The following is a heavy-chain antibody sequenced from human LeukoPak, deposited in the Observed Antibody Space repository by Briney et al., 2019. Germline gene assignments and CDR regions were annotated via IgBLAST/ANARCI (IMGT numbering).Heavy chain of an antibody. CDR2: MYHTGST. J-gene: IGHJ4*02. V-gene: IGHV4-38-2*02. CDR3: ATGVHGIAAAGDYYFDY. CDR1: GYSMSSGYY. D-gene: IGHD6-13*01. Sequence: PSETLSLTCTVSGYSMSSGYYWGWIRQPPERGLEWIGSMYHTGSTYYNPSLKSRVTISVDTSKNQFSLKLSSVTAADTAVYYCATGVHGIAAAGDYYFDYWGQGTLVTVSS.